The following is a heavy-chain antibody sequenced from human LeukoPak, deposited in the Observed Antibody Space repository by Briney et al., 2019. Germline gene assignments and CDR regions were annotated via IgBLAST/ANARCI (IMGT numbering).Heavy chain of an antibody. CDR2: SNTSGNT. Sequence: SETLSLTCTVSGGSISSGAYYWSWIRQPAGKGLEWIGRSNTSGNTNYNPSLKSRVTMSVDTSKNQFSLNLSSVTAADTAVYYCARESGGHIPVDYWGQGTLVTVSS. J-gene: IGHJ4*02. D-gene: IGHD2-2*01. V-gene: IGHV4-61*02. CDR3: ARESGGHIPVDY. CDR1: GGSISSGAYY.